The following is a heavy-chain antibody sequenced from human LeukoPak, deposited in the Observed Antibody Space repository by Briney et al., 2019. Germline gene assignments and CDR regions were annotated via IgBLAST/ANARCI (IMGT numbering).Heavy chain of an antibody. CDR2: INPTGSGK. J-gene: IGHJ4*02. D-gene: IGHD3-3*01. CDR1: GFDFRGTY. CDR3: AKDHYWSIDY. V-gene: IGHV3-7*01. Sequence: GGSLRLSCLTSGFDFRGTYMSWVRQTPGKRLEYVANINPTGSGKFYADSVKGRFTISRDIAKNTLCLQMNSLRAEDTGVYYCAKDHYWSIDYWGRGTLVTVSS.